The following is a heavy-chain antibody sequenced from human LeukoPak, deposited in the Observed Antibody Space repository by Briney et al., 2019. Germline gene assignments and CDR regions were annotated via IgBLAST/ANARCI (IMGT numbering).Heavy chain of an antibody. CDR2: INHSGST. Sequence: PSETLSLTCAVYGGSFSGYYWSWIRQPPGNGLEWIGEINHSGSTNYNPSLKSRVTISVDTSKNQFSLKLSSVTAADTAVYYCARGHYYYYGMDVWGQGTTVTVSS. J-gene: IGHJ6*02. CDR3: ARGHYYYYGMDV. CDR1: GGSFSGYY. V-gene: IGHV4-34*01.